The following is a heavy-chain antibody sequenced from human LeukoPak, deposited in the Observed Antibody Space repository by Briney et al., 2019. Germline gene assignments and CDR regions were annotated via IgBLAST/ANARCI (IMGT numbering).Heavy chain of an antibody. Sequence: GGSLRLSCAASGFTFSSYSMNWVRQAPGKGLEWVSSISSSSSYIYYADSVKGRFTISRDNAKNSLYLQMNSLRAEDTAVYYCAGGLITMTVVADYAFDIWGQGTMVTVSS. D-gene: IGHD3-22*01. CDR3: AGGLITMTVVADYAFDI. V-gene: IGHV3-21*01. CDR1: GFTFSSYS. CDR2: ISSSSSYI. J-gene: IGHJ3*02.